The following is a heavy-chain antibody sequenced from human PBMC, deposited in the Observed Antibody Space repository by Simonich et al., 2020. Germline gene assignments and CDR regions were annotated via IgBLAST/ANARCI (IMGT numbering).Heavy chain of an antibody. J-gene: IGHJ4*02. CDR1: GFTFNSYS. CDR3: ARDAAGDY. CDR2: ISSSSIYI. V-gene: IGHV3-21*01. D-gene: IGHD6-13*01. Sequence: EVQLVESGGGLVKPGGSLRLSCAASGFTFNSYSMNWVRQAPGKGMEWVSSISSSSIYIYYADSVKGRFTISRDNAKNSLYLQMNSLRAEDTAVYYCARDAAGDYWGQGTLVTVSS.